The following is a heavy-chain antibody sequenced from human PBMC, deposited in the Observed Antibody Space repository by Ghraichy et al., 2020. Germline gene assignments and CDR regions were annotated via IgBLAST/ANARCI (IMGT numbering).Heavy chain of an antibody. CDR2: IYWDADK. Sequence: PTLVKPTQTLTLTCTFSGFSLTTSGVGVGWIRQPPGKALEWLALIYWDADKRYSPSLNSRLTITKDTSKNQVVLTMTNLDPVDTATYYCAHLGGYPYGLYFHHWGRGTLVTVSS. V-gene: IGHV2-5*02. CDR3: AHLGGYPYGLYFHH. CDR1: GFSLTTSGVG. D-gene: IGHD5-18*01. J-gene: IGHJ1*01.